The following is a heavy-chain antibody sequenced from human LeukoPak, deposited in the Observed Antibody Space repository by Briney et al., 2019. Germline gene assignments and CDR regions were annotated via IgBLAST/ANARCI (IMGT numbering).Heavy chain of an antibody. CDR1: GFTFNSYS. CDR3: ARDRDWGAFDA. D-gene: IGHD3/OR15-3a*01. V-gene: IGHV3-23*01. J-gene: IGHJ5*02. CDR2: ISPSGDIL. Sequence: GGSLRLSCAASGFTFNSYSMNWFRQAPGKGLEWVSGISPSGDILYYADSVKGRFTISRDNFKSTLSLEMNSLRAEDTALYYCARDRDWGAFDAWGQGTLVTVSS.